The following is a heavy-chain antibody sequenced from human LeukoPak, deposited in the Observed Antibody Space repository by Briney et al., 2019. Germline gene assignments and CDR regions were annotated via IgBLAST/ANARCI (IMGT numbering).Heavy chain of an antibody. Sequence: ASVKVSCKASGYTFTSYDINWVRQATGQGLEWMGWMNPNSGNTGYAQKFQGRVTMTRNTSISTAYMELSSLRSEDTAVYYCARTGIVVARIRYYYYYGMDVWGQGTTVTVSS. CDR3: ARTGIVVARIRYYYYYGMDV. J-gene: IGHJ6*02. CDR1: GYTFTSYD. D-gene: IGHD3-22*01. CDR2: MNPNSGNT. V-gene: IGHV1-8*01.